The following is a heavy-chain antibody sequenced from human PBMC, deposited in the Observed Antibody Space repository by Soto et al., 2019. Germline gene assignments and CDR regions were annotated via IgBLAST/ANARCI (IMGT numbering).Heavy chain of an antibody. CDR1: GFTSSSFV. D-gene: IGHD3-10*01. V-gene: IGHV3-30*18. Sequence: QVQLVESGGGVVQPGRSLRLSCAASGFTSSSFVIHWVRQAPGKGLEWLAVISSDGNNQYYADSVKGRFTISRDNSKNTLYLQVNSLREEDTAVYFCAKERGVLDAFDIWGQGKMVTVSS. CDR3: AKERGVLDAFDI. CDR2: ISSDGNNQ. J-gene: IGHJ3*02.